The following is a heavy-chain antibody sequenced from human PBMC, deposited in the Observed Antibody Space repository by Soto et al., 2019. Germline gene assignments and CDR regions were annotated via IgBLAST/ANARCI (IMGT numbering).Heavy chain of an antibody. CDR3: ARQGAEATGTTTLDYYYMDV. CDR2: IWYDGSNK. V-gene: IGHV3-33*01. Sequence: GGSLRLSCAASGFTFSSYGMHWVRQAPGKGLEWVAVIWYDGSNKYYADSVKGRFTISRDNSKNTLYLQMNSLRAEDTAVYYCARQGAEATGTTTLDYYYMDVWGKGTTVTVSS. CDR1: GFTFSSYG. J-gene: IGHJ6*03. D-gene: IGHD1-1*01.